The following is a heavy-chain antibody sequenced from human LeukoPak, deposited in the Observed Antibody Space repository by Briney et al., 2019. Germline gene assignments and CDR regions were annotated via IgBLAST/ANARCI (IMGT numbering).Heavy chain of an antibody. CDR2: INPSGGST. J-gene: IGHJ4*02. CDR1: GYTFTSYY. V-gene: IGHV1-46*01. D-gene: IGHD3-10*01. Sequence: ASVKVSCKASGYTFTSYYMHWVRQAPGQGLEWMGIINPSGGSTSYAQKFQGRVTMTRETSTSTVYMELSSLRSEDTAVCYWARSTYGSGSARGGYFDYRGQGTLVTVSS. CDR3: ARSTYGSGSARGGYFDY.